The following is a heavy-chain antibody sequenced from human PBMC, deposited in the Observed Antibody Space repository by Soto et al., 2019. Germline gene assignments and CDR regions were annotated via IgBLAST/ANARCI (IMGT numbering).Heavy chain of an antibody. CDR2: IYSGGST. D-gene: IGHD6-19*01. CDR3: ACGYTSAWYIY. Sequence: EVQLVDSGGGLVQPGGSLRLSCAASGFTVSSNYMSWVRQAPGKGLEWVSVIYSGGSTYYADSVKGRFTMSRDNSKNTLYLQMNSLRAENTAVYYCACGYTSAWYIYWRQGTLVTVAS. J-gene: IGHJ4*02. V-gene: IGHV3-66*01. CDR1: GFTVSSNY.